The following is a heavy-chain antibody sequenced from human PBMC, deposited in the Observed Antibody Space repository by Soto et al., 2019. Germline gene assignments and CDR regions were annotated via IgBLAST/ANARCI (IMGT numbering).Heavy chain of an antibody. CDR3: AKADPIFTNSDYHYYMDV. CDR1: GFTFSSYA. CDR2: ISGSGGST. V-gene: IGHV3-23*01. J-gene: IGHJ6*03. D-gene: IGHD7-27*01. Sequence: GGSLRLSCAASGFTFSSYAMTWVRQAPGKGLEWVSGISGSGGSTYYADSVKGRFTISRDNSKNTLYLQMNSLRVEDTAVYYCAKADPIFTNSDYHYYMDVWGQGTTVPVSS.